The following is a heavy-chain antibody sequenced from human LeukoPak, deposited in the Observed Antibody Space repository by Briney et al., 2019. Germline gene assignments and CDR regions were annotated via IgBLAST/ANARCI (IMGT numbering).Heavy chain of an antibody. CDR2: INPNSGGT. CDR3: ARDLYNWNDEGYFDY. J-gene: IGHJ4*02. CDR1: GYTFTGYY. V-gene: IGHV1-2*02. Sequence: ASVKVSCKASGYTFTGYYMHWVRQAPGQGLEWMGWINPNSGGTNYAQKFQGRVTMTRDTSISTAYMELSRLRSDDTALSYCARDLYNWNDEGYFDYWGQGTLVTVSS. D-gene: IGHD1-1*01.